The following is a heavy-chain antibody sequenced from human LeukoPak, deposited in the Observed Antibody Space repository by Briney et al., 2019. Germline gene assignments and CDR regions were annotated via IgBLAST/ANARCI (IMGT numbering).Heavy chain of an antibody. V-gene: IGHV4-59*01. Sequence: SETLSLTCTISGDSTNTYFWSWIRQPPGKGLEWIGYFYNTGTTNYNPSLKSRVNIAVDTTKNQFSLKVNSVTAADTGVYYCARGLWFIPDYWGQGTLVTVSS. CDR3: ARGLWFIPDY. D-gene: IGHD3-9*01. CDR1: GDSTNTYF. CDR2: FYNTGTT. J-gene: IGHJ4*02.